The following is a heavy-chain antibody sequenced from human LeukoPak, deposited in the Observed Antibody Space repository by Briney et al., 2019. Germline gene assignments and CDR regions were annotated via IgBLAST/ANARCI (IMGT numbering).Heavy chain of an antibody. CDR1: GYSFTSYW. J-gene: IGHJ5*02. V-gene: IGHV5-51*01. CDR2: IYPGDSDT. CDR3: ALYITMVREVISWFDP. D-gene: IGHD3-10*01. Sequence: GESLKISCKGSGYSFTSYWIGWVRQMPGKGLEWMGIIYPGDSDTRYSPSFQGQVTISADKSISTAYLQWSSLKASDTAMYYCALYITMVREVISWFDPWGPGTLVTVSS.